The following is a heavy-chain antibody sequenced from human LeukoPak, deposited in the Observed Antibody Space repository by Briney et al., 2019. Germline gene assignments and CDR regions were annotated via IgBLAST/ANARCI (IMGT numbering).Heavy chain of an antibody. J-gene: IGHJ4*02. D-gene: IGHD2/OR15-2a*01. CDR2: IKQDGSEK. V-gene: IGHV3-7*01. CDR1: GFTFSSYW. CDR3: ARAGDVVIVTTNPLDS. Sequence: GGSLRLSCAASGFTFSSYWMSWVRQAPGKGLERVANIKQDGSEKYYVDSVKGRFTISRDNAKNSLYLQMNSLRAEDTAVYYCARAGDVVIVTTNPLDSWGQGTLVTVSS.